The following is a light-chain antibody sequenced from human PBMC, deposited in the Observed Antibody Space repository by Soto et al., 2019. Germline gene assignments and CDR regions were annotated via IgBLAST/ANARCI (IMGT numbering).Light chain of an antibody. CDR2: EVR. CDR3: RSYAGSDKYV. CDR1: SSDVGGYNY. Sequence: QSVLTQPPSASGSPGQSVTISCTGTSSDVGGYNYVSWYQQHPGKAPKLIIYEVRERPSGVPDRFSGSKSGNTASLTVSGLQAEDEADYYCRSYAGSDKYVFGNGTKVTV. V-gene: IGLV2-8*01. J-gene: IGLJ1*01.